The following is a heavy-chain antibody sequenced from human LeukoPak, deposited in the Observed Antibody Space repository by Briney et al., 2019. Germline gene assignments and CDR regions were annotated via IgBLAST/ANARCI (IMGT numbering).Heavy chain of an antibody. CDR1: GFTFSSYG. CDR2: LSFDGSNE. D-gene: IGHD3-16*02. CDR3: AREEHDYVWGSYRYYYYYGIDV. V-gene: IGHV3-30*03. Sequence: GGSLRLSCAASGFTFSSYGMHWVRQSPGRGLEWVAFLSFDGSNEFYADSLKGRFTISRDNSKDTLYLQMDSLRAEDTALYYCAREEHDYVWGSYRYYYYYGIDVWGQGTTVTVSS. J-gene: IGHJ6*02.